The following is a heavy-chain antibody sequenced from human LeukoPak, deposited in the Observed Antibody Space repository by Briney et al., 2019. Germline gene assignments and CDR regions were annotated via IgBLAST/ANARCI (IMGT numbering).Heavy chain of an antibody. CDR1: GGSIGSYY. CDR3: ARSRITAAGNWFDP. Sequence: MTSETLSLTCIVSGGSIGSYYWSWTRQPAGKGLEWIGRMPSSGSTGGTNYNPSLKSRVTMSLDTSKNQFSLNLNSVTAADTAVYCCARSRITAAGNWFDPWGQGIQVTVSS. CDR2: MPSSGSTGGT. V-gene: IGHV4-4*07. D-gene: IGHD6-13*01. J-gene: IGHJ5*02.